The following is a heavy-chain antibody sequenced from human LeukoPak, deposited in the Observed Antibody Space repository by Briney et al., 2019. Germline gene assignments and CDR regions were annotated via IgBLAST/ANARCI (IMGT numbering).Heavy chain of an antibody. V-gene: IGHV1-8*01. J-gene: IGHJ4*02. D-gene: IGHD7-27*01. CDR2: MSPNSGDT. Sequence: VASVTVSCKASGYTFTIYDFNWVRQATGQRPEWMGWMSPNSGDTGYAQKFQDRVTMTRNTSISTAYMELSSLRSDDTAVYYCARGPPNWGYDYWGPGTLVTVSS. CDR1: GYTFTIYD. CDR3: ARGPPNWGYDY.